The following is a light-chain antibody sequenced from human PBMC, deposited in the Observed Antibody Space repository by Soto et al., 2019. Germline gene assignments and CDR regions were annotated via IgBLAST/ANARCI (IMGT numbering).Light chain of an antibody. V-gene: IGLV2-14*01. Sequence: SVLTQPAAGSGSPGQSITISCTRTSSDVGGYNYVSWYQQHPGKAPKLMIYDVSNRPSGVSNRFSGSKSGNTASLTISGLQAEDEADYYCSSYTSSSTLAYVFGTGTKVTVL. CDR1: SSDVGGYNY. CDR3: SSYTSSSTLAYV. CDR2: DVS. J-gene: IGLJ1*01.